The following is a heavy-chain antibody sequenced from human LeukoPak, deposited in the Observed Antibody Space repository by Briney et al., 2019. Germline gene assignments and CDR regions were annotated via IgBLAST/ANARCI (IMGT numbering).Heavy chain of an antibody. Sequence: SETLSLTCTVSGGSISSGGYYWSWIRQPPGKGLEWIGYIYHSGSTYYNPSLKSRVTISVDRSKNQFSLKLSSVTAADTAVYYSARGRRELKVWGQGTLVTVSS. D-gene: IGHD1-26*01. CDR2: IYHSGST. CDR1: GGSISSGGYY. V-gene: IGHV4-30-2*01. J-gene: IGHJ4*02. CDR3: ARGRRELKV.